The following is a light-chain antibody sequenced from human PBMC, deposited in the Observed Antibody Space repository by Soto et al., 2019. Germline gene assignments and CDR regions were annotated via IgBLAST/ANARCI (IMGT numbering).Light chain of an antibody. CDR3: QQYNSDST. J-gene: IGKJ1*01. CDR2: KAS. V-gene: IGKV1-5*03. Sequence: DIQMTQSPSTLSASVGDRVTITCRAGQSISIWLAWYQQKPGKAPKLLIYKASSLESGVPSRFSGSGSGTEFTLTINSLQPDDFATYYCQQYNSDSTFGQGTKVEI. CDR1: QSISIW.